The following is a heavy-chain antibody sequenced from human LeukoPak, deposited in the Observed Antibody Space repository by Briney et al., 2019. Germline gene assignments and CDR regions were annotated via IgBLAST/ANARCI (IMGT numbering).Heavy chain of an antibody. CDR3: ARSYGSGRRDAFDI. V-gene: IGHV1-2*02. CDR2: INPNSGGT. D-gene: IGHD3-10*01. J-gene: IGHJ3*02. CDR1: GYPFTDYY. Sequence: ASVKVSCKASGYPFTDYYMHWVRQAPGQGLEWMGWINPNSGGTSSAKKFQGRVTMTGDTSIRPAYMELSRLRSDDTAVYYCARSYGSGRRDAFDIWGLGTMVIVSS.